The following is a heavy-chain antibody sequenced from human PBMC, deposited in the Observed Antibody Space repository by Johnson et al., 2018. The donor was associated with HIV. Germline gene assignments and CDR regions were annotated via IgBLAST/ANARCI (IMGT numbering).Heavy chain of an antibody. CDR2: IKQDGSEK. CDR1: GFTFKSYW. D-gene: IGHD3-22*01. V-gene: IGHV3-7*03. J-gene: IGHJ3*02. CDR3: ARDRGYWDAFDI. Sequence: MMLVESGGGLVQPGGSLRLSCAASGFTFKSYWMSWVRQAPGEGPEWVANIKQDGSEKYYLDSVKGRLTIYRDNAKNSLYLQMDSLRAEDTAVYYCARDRGYWDAFDIWGQGTMVIVSS.